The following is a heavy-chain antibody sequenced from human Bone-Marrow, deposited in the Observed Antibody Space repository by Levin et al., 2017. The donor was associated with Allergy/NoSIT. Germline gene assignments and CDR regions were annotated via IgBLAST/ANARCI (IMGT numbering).Heavy chain of an antibody. V-gene: IGHV4-59*01. J-gene: IGHJ4*02. CDR2: TYYNGNT. CDR3: ARDKSGTYFSFED. D-gene: IGHD1-26*01. Sequence: RSQTLSLTCTVSGASMNNSYWSWIRQPPGKGLEWIGYTYYNGNTNYHPSLKSRVTISVDTSKNQFSLNLKSVTAADTALYYCARDKSGTYFSFEDWGQGTLVTVSS. CDR1: GASMNNSY.